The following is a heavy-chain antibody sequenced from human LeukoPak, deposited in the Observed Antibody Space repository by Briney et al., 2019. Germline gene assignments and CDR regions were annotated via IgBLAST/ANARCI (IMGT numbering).Heavy chain of an antibody. CDR2: INPSGGST. CDR1: GYTFTNYY. Sequence: ASVKVSCKASGYTFTNYYMHWLRQAPGQGLEWMGIINPSGGSTSYAQKFQGRVTMTRDTSTTTVYMELSSLRSEDTAVYSCDRDRPGYYYESSGYYFDALDIWGQGTMVTVSS. CDR3: DRDRPGYYYESSGYYFDALDI. J-gene: IGHJ3*02. D-gene: IGHD3-22*01. V-gene: IGHV1-46*03.